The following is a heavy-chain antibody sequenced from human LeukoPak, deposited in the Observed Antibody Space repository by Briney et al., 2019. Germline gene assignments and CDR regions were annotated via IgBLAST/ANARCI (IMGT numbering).Heavy chain of an antibody. V-gene: IGHV3-11*01. CDR2: ISSSGSTI. CDR3: ATFTSPYYYDSSGYYYVRRDY. J-gene: IGHJ4*02. D-gene: IGHD3-22*01. CDR1: GFTFSGYY. Sequence: GGSLRLSCAASGFTFSGYYMSWIRQAPGKGLEWVSYISSSGSTIYYADSVKGRFTISRDNAKNSLYLQMNSLRAEDTAVYYCATFTSPYYYDSSGYYYVRRDYWGQGTLVTVSS.